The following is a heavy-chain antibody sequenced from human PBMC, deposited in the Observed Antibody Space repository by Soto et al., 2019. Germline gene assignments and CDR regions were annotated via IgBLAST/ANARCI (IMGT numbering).Heavy chain of an antibody. CDR2: IHHSGST. Sequence: SETLSLTCAVSGYPISSGYYWGWIRQPPGKGLEWIGIIHHSGSTYYNPSLRSRITISVDTSKNQFSLKMPSVTAADTAVYYCARSSGYVPGGYWGQGILVTV. CDR1: GYPISSGYY. D-gene: IGHD5-12*01. CDR3: ARSSGYVPGGY. J-gene: IGHJ4*02. V-gene: IGHV4-38-2*01.